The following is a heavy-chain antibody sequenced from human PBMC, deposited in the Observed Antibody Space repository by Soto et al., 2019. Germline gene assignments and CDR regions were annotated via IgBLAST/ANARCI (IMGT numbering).Heavy chain of an antibody. D-gene: IGHD4-17*01. CDR1: GFTFGSYG. V-gene: IGHV3-33*01. J-gene: IGHJ3*02. CDR2: IWYDGSNK. CDR3: ARDLSGDYGALDT. Sequence: GGSLILSCAPSGFTFGSYGMHWARQAPGKGLEWVAVIWYDGSNKVYADSVKGRFTISRDNSKNTLYLQMNSLRAEDTAVYYCARDLSGDYGALDTWGQGTMVTVS.